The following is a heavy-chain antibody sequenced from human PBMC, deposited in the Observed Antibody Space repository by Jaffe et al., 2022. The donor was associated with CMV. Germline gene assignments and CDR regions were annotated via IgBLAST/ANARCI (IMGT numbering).Heavy chain of an antibody. CDR3: ARDQGYCSGGSCYPDAFDI. D-gene: IGHD2-15*01. CDR2: INPSGGST. J-gene: IGHJ3*02. CDR1: GYTFTSYY. Sequence: QVQLVQSGAEVKKPGASVKVSCKASGYTFTSYYMHWVRQAPGQGLEWMGIINPSGGSTSYAQKFQGRVTMTRDTSTSTVYMELSSLRSEDTAVYYCARDQGYCSGGSCYPDAFDIWGQGTMVTVSS. V-gene: IGHV1-46*01.